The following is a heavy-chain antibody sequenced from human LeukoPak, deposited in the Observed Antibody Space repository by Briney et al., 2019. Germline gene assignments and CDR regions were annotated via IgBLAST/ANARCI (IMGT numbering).Heavy chain of an antibody. CDR2: IKQDGSEK. V-gene: IGHV3-7*01. CDR1: GFTFSGYW. D-gene: IGHD6-19*01. J-gene: IGHJ4*02. Sequence: GGSLRLSCAASGFTFSGYWMSWVRQAPGKGLEWVANIKQDGSEKYYVDSVKGRFTISRDNAKNSLYLQMNSLRAEDTAVYYCAREGSSGWYFSDYWGQGTLVTVSS. CDR3: AREGSSGWYFSDY.